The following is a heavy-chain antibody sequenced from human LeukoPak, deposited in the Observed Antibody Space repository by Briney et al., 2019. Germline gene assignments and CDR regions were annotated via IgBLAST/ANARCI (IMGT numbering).Heavy chain of an antibody. V-gene: IGHV3-9*01. CDR3: TRRAARWQFDL. J-gene: IGHJ2*01. Sequence: GGSLRLSCAVSGFNFDDCAMHWVRQAPGRGLEWVSGINWKTGNGIYADSVKGRFTISRDNAKNSLYLQMSSLRAEDTALYYCTRRAARWQFDLWGRGTLLTVSS. CDR1: GFNFDDCA. D-gene: IGHD5-24*01. CDR2: INWKTGNG.